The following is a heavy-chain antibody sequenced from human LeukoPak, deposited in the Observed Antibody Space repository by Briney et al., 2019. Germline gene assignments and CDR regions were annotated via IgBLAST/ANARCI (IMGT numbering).Heavy chain of an antibody. Sequence: SGGSLRLSCAASGFTFDDYAMHWVRQAPGKGLEWVSSISSGGTYIYYADSVKGRFTISRDDAKNSLYLQMNSLRAEDTAVYYCARGYGSGSYIPGYWGQGTLVTVSS. D-gene: IGHD3-10*01. J-gene: IGHJ4*02. CDR1: GFTFDDYA. V-gene: IGHV3-21*01. CDR3: ARGYGSGSYIPGY. CDR2: ISSGGTYI.